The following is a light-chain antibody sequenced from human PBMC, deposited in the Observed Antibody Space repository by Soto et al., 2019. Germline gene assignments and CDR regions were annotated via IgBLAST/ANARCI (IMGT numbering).Light chain of an antibody. J-gene: IGKJ4*01. CDR3: QQRGSWPLT. CDR2: DAS. CDR1: QSVNSV. V-gene: IGKV3-11*01. Sequence: TQSPATLSLSPGERATLSCRASQSVNSVLAWYQQKPNQAPRLLIYDASNRAPGIPARFSGSGSGTDFSLTISSLEPEDFAVYYCQQRGSWPLTFGGGTKVEIK.